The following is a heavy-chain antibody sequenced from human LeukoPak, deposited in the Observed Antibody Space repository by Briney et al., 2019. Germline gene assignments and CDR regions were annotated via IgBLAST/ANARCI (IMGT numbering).Heavy chain of an antibody. CDR1: GGSLSGYY. D-gene: IGHD3-22*01. Sequence: SETLSLTCTVPGGSLSGYYWTWIRQPPGERLEWIGYIYDSGSTNYNPSLKSRVTISVDTSKNQFSLKLSSVTAADTAVYYCARDAHYYDSSGSISSAFDIWGQGTMVTVSS. V-gene: IGHV4-59*01. J-gene: IGHJ3*02. CDR2: IYDSGST. CDR3: ARDAHYYDSSGSISSAFDI.